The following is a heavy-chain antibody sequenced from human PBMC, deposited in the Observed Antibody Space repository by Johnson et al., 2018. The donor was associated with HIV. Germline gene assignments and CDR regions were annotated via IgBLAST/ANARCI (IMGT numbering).Heavy chain of an antibody. V-gene: IGHV3-11*04. CDR3: ARDRGYWDAFYI. CDR2: ISSSGTTV. D-gene: IGHD3-22*01. Sequence: QVQLVESGGGLVKPGGSLRLSCAASGFTFSDYYMGWIRQTPGKGLEWVSYISSSGTTVYYADSVKGGFSISRDNAKHSLYLQMNSLRAEETAVYYCARDRGYWDAFYIWGQGTMVTVSS. J-gene: IGHJ3*02. CDR1: GFTFSDYY.